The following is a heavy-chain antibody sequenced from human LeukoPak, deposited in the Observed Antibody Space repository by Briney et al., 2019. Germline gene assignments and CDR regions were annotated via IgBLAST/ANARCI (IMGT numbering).Heavy chain of an antibody. CDR2: IRSKANSYAT. J-gene: IGHJ4*02. V-gene: IGHV3-73*01. D-gene: IGHD6-13*01. Sequence: GGSLRLSCAASGFTFSGSAMHWVRQASGKGLEWVGRIRSKANSYATAYAASVKGRFTISRDDSKNTAYLQMNSLKTEDTAVYYCTSPSPRGSSWYQPDYWGQGTLVTVSS. CDR1: GFTFSGSA. CDR3: TSPSPRGSSWYQPDY.